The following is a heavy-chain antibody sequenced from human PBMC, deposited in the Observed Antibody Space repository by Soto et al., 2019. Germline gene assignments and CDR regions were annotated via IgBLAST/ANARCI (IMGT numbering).Heavy chain of an antibody. CDR2: ISASGDNA. Sequence: GGSLRLSCSASGFIFSSYAMSWVRQAPGKGLEWVSAISASGDNAYYADSVKGRFTISRDRSKSLYLQMKSLRAEDPAIYYCAKFFVAGTRGYFDSWGQGTLVTVSS. D-gene: IGHD6-19*01. CDR1: GFIFSSYA. V-gene: IGHV3-23*01. CDR3: AKFFVAGTRGYFDS. J-gene: IGHJ4*02.